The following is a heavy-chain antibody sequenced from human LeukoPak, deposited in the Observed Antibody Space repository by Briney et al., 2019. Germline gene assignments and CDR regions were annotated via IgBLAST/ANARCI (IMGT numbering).Heavy chain of an antibody. J-gene: IGHJ3*02. CDR2: INHSGST. V-gene: IGHV4-34*01. Sequence: PSETLSLTCAVYGGSFSGYYWSWIRQPPGKGLEWSGEINHSGSTNYNPSLKSRVTISVDTSKNQFSLKLSSVTAADTAVFYCARLSVSLNAFDMWGQGTMVTVSS. D-gene: IGHD5/OR15-5a*01. CDR3: ARLSVSLNAFDM. CDR1: GGSFSGYY.